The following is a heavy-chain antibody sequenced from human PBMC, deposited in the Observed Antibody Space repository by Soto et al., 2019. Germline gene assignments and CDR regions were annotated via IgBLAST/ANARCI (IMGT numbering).Heavy chain of an antibody. V-gene: IGHV1-24*01. CDR3: ATEVYSSPYYYYGMDV. Sequence: GSVKVSCKVSGYTLTELSIHWVRQAPGKGLEWMGGFDPEDGETIYAQKFQGRVTMTEDTSTDTAYMELSSLRSEDTAVYYCATEVYSSPYYYYGMDVWGQGTTVTVSS. D-gene: IGHD1-20*01. J-gene: IGHJ6*02. CDR2: FDPEDGET. CDR1: GYTLTELS.